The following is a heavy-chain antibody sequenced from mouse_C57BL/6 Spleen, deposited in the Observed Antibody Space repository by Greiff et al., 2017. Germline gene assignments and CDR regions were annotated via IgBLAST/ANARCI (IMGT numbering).Heavy chain of an antibody. CDR1: GYTFTSYW. CDR3: ARRDYYDYGEGVDYYAMDY. V-gene: IGHV1-52*01. CDR2: IDPSDSET. Sequence: QVQLQQPGAELVRPGSSVTLSCKASGYTFTSYWLHWVKQRPIQGLEWIGNIDPSDSETHYNQKFKDTATLPVDNYSSTASMQLSSLTSEDSAVYYCARRDYYDYGEGVDYYAMDYGGQGTSVTVSS. J-gene: IGHJ4*01. D-gene: IGHD2-4*01.